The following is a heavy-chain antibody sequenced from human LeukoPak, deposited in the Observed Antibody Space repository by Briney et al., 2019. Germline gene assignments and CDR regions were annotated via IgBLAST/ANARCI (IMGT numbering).Heavy chain of an antibody. V-gene: IGHV3-66*01. CDR3: ARGGCLGSCYSSRSPGDYFDY. Sequence: SGGSLRLSCAASGVTVSSNYMSWVRQAPGKGLEWVSVIYSGGSTYYADSVKGRFTISRDNSKNTLYLQMNSLRAEDTAVYYCARGGCLGSCYSSRSPGDYFDYWGQGTLVTVSS. D-gene: IGHD2-15*01. CDR2: IYSGGST. CDR1: GVTVSSNY. J-gene: IGHJ4*02.